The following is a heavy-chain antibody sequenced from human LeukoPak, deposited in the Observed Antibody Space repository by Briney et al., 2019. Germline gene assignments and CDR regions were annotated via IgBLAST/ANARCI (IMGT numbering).Heavy chain of an antibody. CDR2: IYYSGST. CDR3: ARISSGSGSYADY. V-gene: IGHV4-28*01. CDR1: VYSISSSNW. Sequence: PSETLSLTCAVSVYSISSSNWWGWIRQPPGKGLEWIGYIYYSGSTYYSPSLKSRVTMSVDTSKNQFSLKLSSVTAVDTAVYYCARISSGSGSYADYWGQGTLVTVSS. J-gene: IGHJ4*02. D-gene: IGHD3-10*01.